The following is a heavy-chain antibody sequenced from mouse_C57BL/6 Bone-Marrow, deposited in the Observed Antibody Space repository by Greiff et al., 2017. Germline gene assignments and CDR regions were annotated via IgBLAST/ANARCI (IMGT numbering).Heavy chain of an antibody. V-gene: IGHV1-64*01. D-gene: IGHD2-4*01. CDR3: VYYYDGYARYY. J-gene: IGHJ4*01. CDR1: GYTFTSYW. Sequence: VQLQQPGAELVKPGASVKLSCKASGYTFTSYWMHWVKQRPGQGLEWIGMIHPNSGSTNYNEKFKSKATLTVDKSSSTAYMQLSSLTSEDSAVYFCVYYYDGYARYYWGQGTSVTVSS. CDR2: IHPNSGST.